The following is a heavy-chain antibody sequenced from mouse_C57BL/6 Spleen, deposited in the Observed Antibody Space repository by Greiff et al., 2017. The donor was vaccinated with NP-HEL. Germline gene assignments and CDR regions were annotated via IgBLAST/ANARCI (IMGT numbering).Heavy chain of an antibody. Sequence: QVQLQQPGAELVKPGASVKLSCKASGYTFTSYWMHWVKQRPGQGLEWIGMIHPNSGSTNYNEKFKSKATLTVDKSSSTAYMQLSSLTSEDSAVYYCARGGYDGYYLYYFDYWGQGTTLTVSS. CDR1: GYTFTSYW. J-gene: IGHJ2*01. CDR2: IHPNSGST. D-gene: IGHD2-3*01. CDR3: ARGGYDGYYLYYFDY. V-gene: IGHV1-64*01.